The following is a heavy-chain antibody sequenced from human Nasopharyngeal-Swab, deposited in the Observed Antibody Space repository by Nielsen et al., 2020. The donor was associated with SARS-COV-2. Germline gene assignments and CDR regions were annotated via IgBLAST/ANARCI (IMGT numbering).Heavy chain of an antibody. J-gene: IGHJ6*02. Sequence: AAAKVSCKAAGDTDNRYAGQWERQAPGQRQEGMGWINAGNGNTKYSQKLQGRVTNTRDTPASTAYMELSSLRSEDTAVYYCARDYDFWSGYLYYGMDVWGQGTTVTVSS. CDR2: INAGNGNT. CDR3: ARDYDFWSGYLYYGMDV. CDR1: GDTDNRYA. V-gene: IGHV1-3*01. D-gene: IGHD3-3*01.